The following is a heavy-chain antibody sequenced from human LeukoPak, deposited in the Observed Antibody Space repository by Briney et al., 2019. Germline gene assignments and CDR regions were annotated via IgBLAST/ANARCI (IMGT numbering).Heavy chain of an antibody. CDR1: GDSIRSYH. Sequence: SETLSLTCNVTGDSIRSYHWSWIRQPPGKGLEWMGYIFHSGSPHYHPSLKSRLTIGLDTSKNQISLKLGSATAADTAMYYCARHSQSYGPYNWFDSWGQGTLVTFSS. D-gene: IGHD5-18*01. V-gene: IGHV4-59*08. CDR3: ARHSQSYGPYNWFDS. CDR2: IFHSGSP. J-gene: IGHJ5*01.